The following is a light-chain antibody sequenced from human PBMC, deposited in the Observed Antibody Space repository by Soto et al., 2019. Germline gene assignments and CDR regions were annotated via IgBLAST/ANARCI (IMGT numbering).Light chain of an antibody. CDR3: QQYDNLPLP. J-gene: IGKJ4*01. CDR2: DAS. V-gene: IGKV1-33*01. CDR1: QDISNY. Sequence: DIQMTQSPSSLSASVGDRVTITCQARQDISNYLNGYWEKPGKAPKLLIYDASNLETWGPSRFSGSGSGTDFTFTITSLQPEDIATYYCQQYDNLPLPFGGGTKVDIK.